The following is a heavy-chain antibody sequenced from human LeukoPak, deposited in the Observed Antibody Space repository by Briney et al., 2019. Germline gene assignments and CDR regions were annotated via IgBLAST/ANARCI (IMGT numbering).Heavy chain of an antibody. CDR2: INPNSGGT. V-gene: IGHV1-2*02. J-gene: IGHJ6*02. CDR1: GYTFTGYY. D-gene: IGHD6-13*01. CDR3: ARARIAAANYYGMDV. Sequence: ASVKVSCKASGYTFTGYYMHWVRQAPGQGLEWMGWINPNSGGTNYAQKFQGRVTMTRDTSISTAYMELSRLRSDDTAVYYCARARIAAANYYGMDVWGQGTTVTVSS.